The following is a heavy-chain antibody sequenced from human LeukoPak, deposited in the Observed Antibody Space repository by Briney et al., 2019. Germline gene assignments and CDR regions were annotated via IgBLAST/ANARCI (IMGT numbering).Heavy chain of an antibody. J-gene: IGHJ4*02. CDR1: GFTFSSDS. V-gene: IGHV3-30*04. D-gene: IGHD2-15*01. Sequence: GRSLRLSCAASGFTFSSDSMHWGRQAPGKGREGGAVISYDRSNKYYADSVKGRFTISRDNSKNTLYLQMNSLRAEDTAVYYCARDHGGGSSFDYWGQGTLVTVSS. CDR2: ISYDRSNK. CDR3: ARDHGGGSSFDY.